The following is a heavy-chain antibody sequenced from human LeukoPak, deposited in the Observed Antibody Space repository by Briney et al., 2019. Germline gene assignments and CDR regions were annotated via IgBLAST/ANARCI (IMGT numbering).Heavy chain of an antibody. CDR2: MNPNSGNT. CDR1: GYTFTSYD. J-gene: IGHJ4*02. D-gene: IGHD3-22*01. Sequence: GASVTVSCKASGYTFTSYDINWVRQATGQGLEWMGWMNPNSGNTGYAQKFQGRVTMTTDTSTSTAYMELRSLRSDDTAVYYCARRDYYDSSGNLFDYWGQGTLVTVSS. V-gene: IGHV1-8*01. CDR3: ARRDYYDSSGNLFDY.